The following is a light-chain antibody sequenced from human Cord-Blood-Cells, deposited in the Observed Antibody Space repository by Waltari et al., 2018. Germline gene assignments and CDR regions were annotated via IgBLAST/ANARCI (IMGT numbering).Light chain of an antibody. CDR2: DVS. Sequence: QSALTNPASVSGSPGQTITISCTGTSSDVGSYNLVSWYQQHPGKAPKLMIYDVSKRPSGVSNRFSGSKSGNTASLTISGLQAEDEADYYCCSYAGSSLYVFGTGTKVTVL. J-gene: IGLJ1*01. V-gene: IGLV2-23*02. CDR3: CSYAGSSLYV. CDR1: SSDVGSYNL.